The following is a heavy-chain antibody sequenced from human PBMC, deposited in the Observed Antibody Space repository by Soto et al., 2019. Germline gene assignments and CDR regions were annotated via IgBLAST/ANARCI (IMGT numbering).Heavy chain of an antibody. CDR3: ARDTTGSSRGNWFDP. Sequence: AAVKVSCKACGYTFSAYYLNWVRQAPGQGLEWVGRINPKTGVTDYAEKFQDRVTMTSDTSVSTGYMDLRRLTSDDTAVYYCARDTTGSSRGNWFDPWGQGTLVTVSS. CDR1: GYTFSAYY. CDR2: INPKTGVT. V-gene: IGHV1-2*06. J-gene: IGHJ5*02. D-gene: IGHD3-10*01.